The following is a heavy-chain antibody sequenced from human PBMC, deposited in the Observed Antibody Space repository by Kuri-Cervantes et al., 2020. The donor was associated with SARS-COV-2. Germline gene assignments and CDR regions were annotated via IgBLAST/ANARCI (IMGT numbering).Heavy chain of an antibody. CDR2: ISAYNGNT. CDR3: ASAFPLEPYFDY. CDR1: GYTFTSYG. J-gene: IGHJ4*02. D-gene: IGHD2/OR15-2a*01. Sequence: ASVKVSCKASGYTFTSYGISWVRQAPGQGLEWMGWISAYNGNTKYSQKFQGRVTITRDTSASTAYMELSSLRSEDTAVYYCASAFPLEPYFDYWGRGTLVTVSS. V-gene: IGHV1-18*04.